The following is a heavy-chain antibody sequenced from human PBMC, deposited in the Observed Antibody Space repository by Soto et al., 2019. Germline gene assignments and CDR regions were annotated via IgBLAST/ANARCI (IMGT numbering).Heavy chain of an antibody. Sequence: SVKVSCKASGGTFSSYAISWVRQAPGQGLEWMGGIIPIFGTANYAQKFQGRVTITADESTSTAYMELSSLRSEDTAVYYCSFYYDSSGYINYFDYWGQGTLVTVSS. D-gene: IGHD3-22*01. J-gene: IGHJ4*02. CDR2: IIPIFGTA. V-gene: IGHV1-69*13. CDR1: GGTFSSYA. CDR3: SFYYDSSGYINYFDY.